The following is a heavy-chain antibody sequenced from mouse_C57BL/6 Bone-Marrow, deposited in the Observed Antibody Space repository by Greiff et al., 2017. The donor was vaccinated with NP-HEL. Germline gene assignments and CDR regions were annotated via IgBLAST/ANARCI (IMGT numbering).Heavy chain of an antibody. V-gene: IGHV1-72*01. Sequence: QVQLQQPGAEFVKPGASVKLSCKASGYTFTSYWMHWVKQRPGRGLEWIGRIDPNSGGTKYNEKFKSKATLTVDTPSSTAYMQLSSLTSEDSAVYYCARPLFITTGYAMDYWGQGTSVTVSS. J-gene: IGHJ4*01. D-gene: IGHD1-1*01. CDR1: GYTFTSYW. CDR2: IDPNSGGT. CDR3: ARPLFITTGYAMDY.